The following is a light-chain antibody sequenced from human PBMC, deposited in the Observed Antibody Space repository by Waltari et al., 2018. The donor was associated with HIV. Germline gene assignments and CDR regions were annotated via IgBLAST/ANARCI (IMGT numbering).Light chain of an antibody. V-gene: IGLV3-21*01. CDR2: YDS. CDR3: QVWDLISDHWV. CDR1: NIEKKS. J-gene: IGLJ3*02. Sequence: SYVLTQPPSVSLGPGETARITCGGDNIEKKSVQWYHQKPGQAPVLVIYYDSDRPSGIPERFSGSNSGNTATLTIHRVEAGDEADYYCQVWDLISDHWVFGGGTRLTVL.